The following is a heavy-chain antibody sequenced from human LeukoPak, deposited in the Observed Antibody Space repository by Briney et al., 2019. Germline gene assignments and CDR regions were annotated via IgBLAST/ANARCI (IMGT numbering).Heavy chain of an antibody. D-gene: IGHD4-17*01. V-gene: IGHV1-18*01. J-gene: IGHJ4*02. CDR3: ARDHDDYGGNCDY. Sequence: ASVKVSCKTSGYTSTNYGISWVRQAPGQGLEWMGWISAYNGNTNFAQKLQGRVTLTTDTSTGTAYMELRSLRSDDTAVYYCARDHDDYGGNCDYWGQGTLVTVSS. CDR1: GYTSTNYG. CDR2: ISAYNGNT.